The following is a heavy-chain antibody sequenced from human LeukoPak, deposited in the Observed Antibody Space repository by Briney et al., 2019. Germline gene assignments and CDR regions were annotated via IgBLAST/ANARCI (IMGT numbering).Heavy chain of an antibody. CDR2: IYHSGST. V-gene: IGHV4-4*02. CDR3: ARVHCSSTSCYYFDY. CDR1: GGSISSSNW. Sequence: SETLSLTCAVSGGSISSSNWWSWVRRPPGKGLEWIGEIYHSGSTNYNPSLKSRVTISVDKSKNQFSLKLSSVTAADTAVYYCARVHCSSTSCYYFDYWGQGTLVTVSS. D-gene: IGHD2-2*01. J-gene: IGHJ4*02.